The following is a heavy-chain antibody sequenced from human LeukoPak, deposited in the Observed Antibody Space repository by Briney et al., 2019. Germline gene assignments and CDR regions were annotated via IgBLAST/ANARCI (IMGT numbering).Heavy chain of an antibody. V-gene: IGHV3-48*03. J-gene: IGHJ4*02. D-gene: IGHD6-19*01. CDR3: ARVKGSGWYAVDY. CDR1: GFTFSSYE. Sequence: GGSLRLSCAASGFTFSSYEMNWVRQAPGEGLEWVSYISSSGSTIYYADSVKGRFTISRDNAKNSLYLQMDSLRAEDTAVYYCARVKGSGWYAVDYWGQGTLVTVSP. CDR2: ISSSGSTI.